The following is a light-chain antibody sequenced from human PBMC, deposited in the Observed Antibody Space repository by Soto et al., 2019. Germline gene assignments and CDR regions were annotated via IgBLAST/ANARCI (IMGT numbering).Light chain of an antibody. CDR3: QQYGSSPRS. CDR2: GAS. CDR1: QSVRTY. V-gene: IGKV3-20*01. J-gene: IGKJ4*01. Sequence: ETVLTQSPATLSLSPGATATLSCRASQSVRTYFAWYQQKSGQAPRLLIYGASSRATGVPDRFTGSGSGTEFTLTISRLEPEDFEVYYCQQYGSSPRSFGGGTKVDIK.